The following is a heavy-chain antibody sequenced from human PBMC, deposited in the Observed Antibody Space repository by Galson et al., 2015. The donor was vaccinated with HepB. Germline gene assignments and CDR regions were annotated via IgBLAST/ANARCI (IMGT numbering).Heavy chain of an antibody. CDR1: GGSLSASF. J-gene: IGHJ4*02. CDR2: VDHRGNI. CDR3: ARVQSTIVSSIVVPYCLDH. Sequence: SETLSLTCAVYGGSLSASFWSWVRQAPGKGLEWIGEVDHRGNIHHNPSLKSRATLSVDTSQNQFSLRLHSVTAADTAVYYCARVQSTIVSSIVVPYCLDHCGQGTVVTISS. D-gene: IGHD5/OR15-5a*01. V-gene: IGHV4-34*04.